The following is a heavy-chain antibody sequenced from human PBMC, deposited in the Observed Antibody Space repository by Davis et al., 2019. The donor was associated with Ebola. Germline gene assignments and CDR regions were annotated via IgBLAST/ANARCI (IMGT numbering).Heavy chain of an antibody. CDR2: ITVTSNYT. CDR3: ARRNWFDP. Sequence: GESLKISCAVSAFPFCNAWMNWVRQAPGKGLEWVSSITVTSNYTYNADSVKGRFTISRDNAKNSLYLQMNSLRAEETAVYYCARRNWFDPWGQGTLVTVSS. CDR1: AFPFCNAW. V-gene: IGHV3-21*01. J-gene: IGHJ5*02.